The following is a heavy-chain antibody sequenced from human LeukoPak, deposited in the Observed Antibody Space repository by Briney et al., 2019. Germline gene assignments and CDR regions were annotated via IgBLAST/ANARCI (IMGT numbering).Heavy chain of an antibody. Sequence: GESLKISCEASGYSFTTYWIGWVRQMPGKGLEWMGIIYPDDSDTRYSPSFQGQVTISVDKSISTAYLQWSSLKASDTAMYYCARGEDDFWSGYPFAYWGQGTLVTVSS. D-gene: IGHD3-3*01. CDR1: GYSFTTYW. V-gene: IGHV5-51*01. CDR2: IYPDDSDT. J-gene: IGHJ4*02. CDR3: ARGEDDFWSGYPFAY.